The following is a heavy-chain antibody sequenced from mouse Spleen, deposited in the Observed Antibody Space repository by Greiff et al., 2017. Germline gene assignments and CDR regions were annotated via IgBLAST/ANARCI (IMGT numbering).Heavy chain of an antibody. Sequence: EVKLVESGGGLVKPGGSLKLSCAASGFTFSSYAMSWVRQTPEKRLEWVATISSGGSYTYYPDSVKGRFTISRDNAKNTLYLQMSSLRSEDTAMYYCAGNYTFDYWGQGTTLTVSS. J-gene: IGHJ2*01. D-gene: IGHD2-1*01. V-gene: IGHV5-9-1*01. CDR1: GFTFSSYA. CDR2: ISSGGSYT. CDR3: AGNYTFDY.